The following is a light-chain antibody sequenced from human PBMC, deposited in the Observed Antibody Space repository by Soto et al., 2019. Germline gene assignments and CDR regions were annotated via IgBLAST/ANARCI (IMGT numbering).Light chain of an antibody. CDR3: SSYTSSSTPYV. CDR2: EVS. V-gene: IGLV2-14*01. J-gene: IGLJ1*01. CDR1: SSDVGGYNY. Sequence: QSALTQPASVSGSPGQSITISCTGTSSDVGGYNYVSWYQQHPGKAPKLMIYEVSNRPSGVSNRFSGSKSGNTASLTISGLRAEDDADYYCSSYTSSSTPYVFGTGTKLTVL.